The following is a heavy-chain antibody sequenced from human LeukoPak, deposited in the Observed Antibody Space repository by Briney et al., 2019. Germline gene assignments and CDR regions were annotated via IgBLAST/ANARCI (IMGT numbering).Heavy chain of an antibody. CDR2: ISGSGGST. CDR1: GFTFSSYA. CDR3: ANYDNPYYYAMDV. Sequence: GGSLRLSCAASGFTFSSYAMSWVRQAPGKGLEWVSAISGSGGSTYYADSVKGRFTISRDNSKNTLYLQMNSLRAEDTAVYYCANYDNPYYYAMDVWGQGTTVTVSS. V-gene: IGHV3-23*01. J-gene: IGHJ6*02. D-gene: IGHD3-9*01.